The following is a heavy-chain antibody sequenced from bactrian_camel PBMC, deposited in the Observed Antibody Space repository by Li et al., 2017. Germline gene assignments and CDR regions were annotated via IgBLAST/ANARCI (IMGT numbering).Heavy chain of an antibody. J-gene: IGHJ4*01. CDR1: RFNPRKYC. D-gene: IGHD2*01. Sequence: HVQLVESGGGSVRPGGSLRLSCEASRFNPRKYCMAWFRRAPRKEREGVAAIGSDGNTIYTEAVKGRFTISRDDAKNTVYLQMNSLKPEDTAMYYCATRKGSGSYCSAERPFFFAKWGQGTQVTVS. V-gene: IGHV3S53*01. CDR3: ATRKGSGSYCSAERPFFFAK. CDR2: IGSDGNT.